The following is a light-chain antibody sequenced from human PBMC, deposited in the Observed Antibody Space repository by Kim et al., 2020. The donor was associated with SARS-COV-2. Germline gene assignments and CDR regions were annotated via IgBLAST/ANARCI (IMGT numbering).Light chain of an antibody. J-gene: IGKJ2*01. V-gene: IGKV3-20*01. CDR3: HQYGTLPKT. CDR1: QCVSG. CDR2: AAS. Sequence: LYLSPGETATLSCRASQCVSGLAWFQQKPGQPPRLLINAASNRATGVPDRFSGSGSGTDFTLTISRLEPEDLAVYYCHQYGTLPKTFGQGTKLEI.